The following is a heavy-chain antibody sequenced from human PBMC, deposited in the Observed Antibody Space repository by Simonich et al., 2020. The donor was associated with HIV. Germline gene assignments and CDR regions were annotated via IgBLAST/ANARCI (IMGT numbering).Heavy chain of an antibody. Sequence: EVQLVESGGGLVKPGGSLRLSCAASGFTFSSYSMNWVRQAPGNGVEWFSSINSRSSNTYYADSVKGRFTISRENAKNSLYLQMNSLRAEDTAVYYCARDPGASWWANYYYYMDVWGKGTTVTVSS. CDR3: ARDPGASWWANYYYYMDV. CDR2: INSRSSNT. J-gene: IGHJ6*03. CDR1: GFTFSSYS. V-gene: IGHV3-21*01. D-gene: IGHD2-15*01.